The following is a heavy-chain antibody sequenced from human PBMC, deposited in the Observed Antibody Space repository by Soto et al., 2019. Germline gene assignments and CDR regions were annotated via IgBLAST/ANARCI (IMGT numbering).Heavy chain of an antibody. Sequence: QVQLQESGPGLVKPSQTLSLTCSVSGVSLTSGTYYWSWIRQHPGKGLEWIGYIFYSGSTDYNPSLKSRVNISVDTSKNQFSLKLSSVTAADTAAYYCASTEDFFDYWGQGTLVTVSS. CDR3: ASTEDFFDY. J-gene: IGHJ4*02. CDR2: IFYSGST. CDR1: GVSLTSGTYY. V-gene: IGHV4-31*03.